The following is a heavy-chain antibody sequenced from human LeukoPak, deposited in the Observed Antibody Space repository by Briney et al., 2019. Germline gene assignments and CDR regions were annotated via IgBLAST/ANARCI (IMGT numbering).Heavy chain of an antibody. CDR1: GIASSDVW. CDR2: IKSKADGGTT. CDR3: AAFSKGF. J-gene: IGHJ4*02. Sequence: GGSLRLSCAASGIASSDVWMTWVRQAPGKGLEWVGRIKSKADGGTTDYAAPVKGRFSISGDDSKNTVYLQMDSLEAEDTAVYYCAAFSKGFWGQGTLVTVSS. V-gene: IGHV3-15*01.